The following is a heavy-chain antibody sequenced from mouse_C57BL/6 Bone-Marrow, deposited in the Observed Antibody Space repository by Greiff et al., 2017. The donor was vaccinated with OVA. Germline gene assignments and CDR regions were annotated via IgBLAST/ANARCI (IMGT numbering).Heavy chain of an antibody. Sequence: VQLQQSGPVLVKPGASVKMSCKASGYTFTDYYMNWVKQSHGKSLEWIGVINPYNGGTSYNPKFKGKATLTVDKSSSTAYMELNSLTSEDSAVYYCATVARYFDVWGTGTTVTVSS. J-gene: IGHJ1*03. CDR1: GYTFTDYY. CDR3: ATVARYFDV. D-gene: IGHD1-3*01. V-gene: IGHV1-19*01. CDR2: INPYNGGT.